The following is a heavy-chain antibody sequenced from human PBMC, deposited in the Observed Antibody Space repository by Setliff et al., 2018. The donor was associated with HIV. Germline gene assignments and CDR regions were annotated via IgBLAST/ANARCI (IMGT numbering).Heavy chain of an antibody. CDR2: IYYSGNT. CDR1: GGSISSGAYY. Sequence: PSETLSLTCTVSGGSISSGAYYWGWIRQPPGKGLEWIGSIYYSGNTYYNPSLKSRVTISVDTSKNQFSLKLSSVTAADTAVYYCARGNNGYYYDSSGYYHWGQGTLVTVSS. CDR3: ARGNNGYYYDSSGYYH. J-gene: IGHJ5*02. V-gene: IGHV4-39*01. D-gene: IGHD3-22*01.